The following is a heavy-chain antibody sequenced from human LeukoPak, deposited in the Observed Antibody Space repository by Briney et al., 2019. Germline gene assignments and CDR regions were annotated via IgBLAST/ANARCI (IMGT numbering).Heavy chain of an antibody. CDR2: INPNGGGT. Sequence: ASVKVSCKASGYTFTGYYMHWVRQAPGQGLEWMGWINPNGGGTNYAQKFQGRVTVTRDTSISTAYMELSRLRSDDTAVYYCARDRGSTSSSHYYYYGMDVWGQGTTVTVSS. V-gene: IGHV1-2*02. J-gene: IGHJ6*02. CDR3: ARDRGSTSSSHYYYYGMDV. CDR1: GYTFTGYY. D-gene: IGHD2-2*01.